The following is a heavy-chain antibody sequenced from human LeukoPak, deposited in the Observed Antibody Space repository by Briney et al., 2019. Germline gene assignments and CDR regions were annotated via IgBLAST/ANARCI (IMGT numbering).Heavy chain of an antibody. CDR2: TNPSTGGT. J-gene: IGHJ4*02. V-gene: IGHV1-2*02. Sequence: GASVKVSCKTSGYTFTGSYLHWVRQVPGQGLEWMGWTNPSTGGTKSAQQFEGRVPMTRDTSNTTGYLELRSLRLDDTATYYCARGGAFCSITTCHEFDHWGQGTLVIVSS. D-gene: IGHD2-2*01. CDR1: GYTFTGSY. CDR3: ARGGAFCSITTCHEFDH.